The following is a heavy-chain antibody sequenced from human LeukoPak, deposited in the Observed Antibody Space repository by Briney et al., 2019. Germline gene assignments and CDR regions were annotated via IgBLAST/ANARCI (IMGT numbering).Heavy chain of an antibody. CDR1: GHTFTSYA. V-gene: IGHV7-4-1*02. CDR3: ARDVSSGPNNWFDP. CDR2: INTNTGNP. Sequence: GASVKVSCKASGHTFTSYAMNWVRQAPGQGLEWMGWINTNTGNPTYAQGFTGRFVFSLDTSVSTAYLQISSLKAEDTAVYYCARDVSSGPNNWFDPWGQGTLVTVSS. D-gene: IGHD3-22*01. J-gene: IGHJ5*02.